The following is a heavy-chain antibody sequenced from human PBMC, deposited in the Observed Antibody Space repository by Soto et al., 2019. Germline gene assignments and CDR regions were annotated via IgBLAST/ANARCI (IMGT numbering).Heavy chain of an antibody. V-gene: IGHV6-1*01. D-gene: IGHD6-6*01. J-gene: IGHJ6*02. Sequence: SQTLSLTCAISGDSVSSNSAAWNWIRQSPSRGLEWLGRTYYRSKWYNDYAVSVKSRITINPDTSKNQFSLQLNSVTPEDTAVYYCAGSSAARYYYYYGMDVWGQGTTVTVSS. CDR1: GDSVSSNSAA. CDR2: TYYRSKWYN. CDR3: AGSSAARYYYYYGMDV.